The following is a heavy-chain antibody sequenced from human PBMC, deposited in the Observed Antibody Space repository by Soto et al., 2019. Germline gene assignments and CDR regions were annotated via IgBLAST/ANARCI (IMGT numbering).Heavy chain of an antibody. CDR3: ARAKIHSTHYYYGMDV. D-gene: IGHD6-13*01. V-gene: IGHV4-59*01. J-gene: IGHJ6*02. CDR1: GGSISSYY. Sequence: SETLSLICTVSGGSISSYYWSWIRQPPGKGLEWIGYIYYSGSTNYNPSLKSRVTISVDTSKNQFSLKLSSVTAADTAVYYCARAKIHSTHYYYGMDVWGQGTTVTVSS. CDR2: IYYSGST.